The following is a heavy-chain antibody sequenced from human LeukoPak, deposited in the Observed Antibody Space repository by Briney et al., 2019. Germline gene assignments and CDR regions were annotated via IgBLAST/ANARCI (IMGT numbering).Heavy chain of an antibody. J-gene: IGHJ4*02. V-gene: IGHV1-24*01. CDR3: ATSKINYYDSSGYCN. CDR2: FDPEDGET. Sequence: GASVKVSCKVSGYTLTELSMHWVRQAPGKGLEWMGGFDPEDGETIYAQKFQGRVTMTEDTSTDTAYMELSSLRSEDTAVYYCATSKINYYDSSGYCNWGQGTLVTVSS. CDR1: GYTLTELS. D-gene: IGHD3-22*01.